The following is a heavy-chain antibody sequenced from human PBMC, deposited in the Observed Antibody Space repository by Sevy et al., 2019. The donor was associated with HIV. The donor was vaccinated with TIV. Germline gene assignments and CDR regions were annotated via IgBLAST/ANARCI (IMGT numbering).Heavy chain of an antibody. Sequence: GGSLRLSCAASGFTFSSYAMHWVRQAPGKGLEWVAVISYDGSNKYYADSVKGQFTISRDNSRNTLYLQMDSLRAEDTAVYYCARDHYQLGYCSGGSCYPVYWGQGTLVTVSS. V-gene: IGHV3-30-3*01. CDR1: GFTFSSYA. CDR2: ISYDGSNK. D-gene: IGHD2-15*01. CDR3: ARDHYQLGYCSGGSCYPVY. J-gene: IGHJ4*02.